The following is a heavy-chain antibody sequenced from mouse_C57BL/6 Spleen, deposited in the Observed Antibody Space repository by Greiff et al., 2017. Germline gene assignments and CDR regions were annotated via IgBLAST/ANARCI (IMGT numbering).Heavy chain of an antibody. V-gene: IGHV3-6*01. D-gene: IGHD2-5*01. Sequence: EVQLQESGPGLVKPSQSLSLTCSVTGYSITSGYYWNWIRQFPGNKLEWMGYISYDGSNNYNPSLKNRISITRDTSKNQFFLKLNSVTTEDTATYYCARESNLWYFDVWGTGTTVTVSS. CDR3: ARESNLWYFDV. CDR1: GYSITSGYY. J-gene: IGHJ1*03. CDR2: ISYDGSN.